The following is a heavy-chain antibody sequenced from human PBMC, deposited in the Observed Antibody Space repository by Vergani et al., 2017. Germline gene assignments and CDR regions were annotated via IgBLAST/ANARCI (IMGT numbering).Heavy chain of an antibody. CDR1: GDSISRGGYY. CDR3: AREVGTEGFDY. D-gene: IGHD2-21*02. CDR2: IYYSGST. Sequence: QVQLQESGPGLVKPSQTLSLTCTVPGDSISRGGYYWNWIRQHPGKGPEWIGYIYYSGSTNYNSSLKSRVSMSVDTSKKQFSLRLSSVTAADTAVYYCAREVGTEGFDYWGQGTLVTVSS. J-gene: IGHJ4*02. V-gene: IGHV4-31*03.